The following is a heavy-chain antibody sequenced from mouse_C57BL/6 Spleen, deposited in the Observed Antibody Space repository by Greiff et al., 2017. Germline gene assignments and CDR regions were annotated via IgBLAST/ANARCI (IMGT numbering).Heavy chain of an antibody. CDR3: ARFIGYYGSSYEDYFDY. J-gene: IGHJ2*01. V-gene: IGHV1-69*01. CDR1: GYTFTSYW. D-gene: IGHD1-1*01. Sequence: QVQLQQPGAELVMPGASVKLSCKASGYTFTSYWMHWVKQRPGQGLEWIGEIDPSDSYTNYNKKFKGKSTLTVDKSSSTAYMQLSSLTSEDSAVYYCARFIGYYGSSYEDYFDYWGQGTTLTVSS. CDR2: IDPSDSYT.